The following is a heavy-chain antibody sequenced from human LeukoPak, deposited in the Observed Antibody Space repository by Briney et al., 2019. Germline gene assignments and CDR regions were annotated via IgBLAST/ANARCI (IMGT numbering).Heavy chain of an antibody. Sequence: ASVKVSCKASGYTFTDYHMHWVRQAPGQGLEWMGRINPNTGGTNYAQRFQGRVTMTRNTSISTAYMDLSSLRSDDTAVYYCARDSTWENDYWGQGTLVTVSS. CDR1: GYTFTDYH. CDR2: INPNTGGT. J-gene: IGHJ4*02. CDR3: ARDSTWENDY. D-gene: IGHD1-26*01. V-gene: IGHV1-2*06.